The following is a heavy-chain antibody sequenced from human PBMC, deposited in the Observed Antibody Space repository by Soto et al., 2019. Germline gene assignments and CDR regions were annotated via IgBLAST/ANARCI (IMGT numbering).Heavy chain of an antibody. Sequence: GGSLRLSCAASGFSFSSYSMNWVRQAPGKGLEWVSCISSSSTYIYYADSVKGRFTISSDNAKNSLYLQMNSLRAEDTAVYYCARMLSDIAVAGVRPFDYWGLGALVTVSS. CDR3: ARMLSDIAVAGVRPFDY. J-gene: IGHJ4*02. CDR2: ISSSSTYI. CDR1: GFSFSSYS. V-gene: IGHV3-21*01. D-gene: IGHD6-13*01.